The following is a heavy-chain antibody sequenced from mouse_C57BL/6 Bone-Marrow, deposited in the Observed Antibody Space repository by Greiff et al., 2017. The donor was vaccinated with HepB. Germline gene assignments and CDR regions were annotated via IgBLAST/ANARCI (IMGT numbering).Heavy chain of an antibody. CDR1: GYTFTSYT. CDR2: INPSCGYT. D-gene: IGHD2-3*01. V-gene: IGHV1-4*01. Sequence: QVQLQQSGAELARPGASVKMSCKASGYTFTSYTMHWVKQRPGQGLEWIGYINPSCGYTKYNQKFKDKATLTADKSSSTAYMQLSSLTSEDSAVYYCARSIPPRPGNFYYFDYWGQGTTLTVSS. J-gene: IGHJ2*01. CDR3: ARSIPPRPGNFYYFDY.